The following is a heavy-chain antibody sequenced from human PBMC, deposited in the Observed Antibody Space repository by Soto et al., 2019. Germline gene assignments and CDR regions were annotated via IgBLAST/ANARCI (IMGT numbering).Heavy chain of an antibody. CDR3: ASSFFDSSGPSAFFDAFDI. CDR2: IWYDGSNK. Sequence: GGSLRLSCAASGFIFSSYGMHWVRQAPGKGLEWVAVIWYDGSNKYYADSVKGRFTISRDNSKNTLYLQMNSLRAEDTAVYYCASSFFDSSGPSAFFDAFDIWGQGTMVT. CDR1: GFIFSSYG. D-gene: IGHD3-22*01. J-gene: IGHJ3*02. V-gene: IGHV3-33*01.